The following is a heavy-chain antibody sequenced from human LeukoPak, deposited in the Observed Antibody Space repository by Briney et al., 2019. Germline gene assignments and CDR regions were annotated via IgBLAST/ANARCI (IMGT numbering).Heavy chain of an antibody. CDR1: GYTFTSYG. D-gene: IGHD6-13*01. Sequence: ASVRVSCTASGYTFTSYGFAWVRQAPGQGLEWMGRISAYNGNTNYAQEIQGRVTMTTDASTSTAYMDLRTLRSDDTAMYYCALSSSPLDAFDIWGQGTMITVSS. J-gene: IGHJ3*02. CDR3: ALSSSPLDAFDI. CDR2: ISAYNGNT. V-gene: IGHV1-18*01.